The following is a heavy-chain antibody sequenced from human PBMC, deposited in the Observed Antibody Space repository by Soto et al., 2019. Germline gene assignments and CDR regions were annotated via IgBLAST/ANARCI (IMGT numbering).Heavy chain of an antibody. J-gene: IGHJ4*02. CDR2: ISGSGGST. CDR1: WCTCVGYA. V-gene: IGHV3-23*01. Sequence: GGSLRLPCAALWCTCVGYAVSWVSPAPGKGLEWVSAISGSGGSTYYADSVKGRFTISRDNSKNTLYLQMNSLRAEDTAVYYCAKDPYGDMDYWGQGTLVTGSS. D-gene: IGHD4-17*01. CDR3: AKDPYGDMDY.